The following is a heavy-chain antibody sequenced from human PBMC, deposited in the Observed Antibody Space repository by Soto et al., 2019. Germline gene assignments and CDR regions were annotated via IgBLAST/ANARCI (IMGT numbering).Heavy chain of an antibody. CDR3: ASGASRWYPYFFDS. J-gene: IGHJ4*02. Sequence: SVKFSCKASEGTFNSYAIAWVRQAPGQGLEWMGGIIPYYNTLNYAQKFQDRVTITADDSTNTVYMELSSLRSDDTAVYFCASGASRWYPYFFDSWAQGTLVTVSS. CDR2: IIPYYNTL. D-gene: IGHD6-13*01. V-gene: IGHV1-69*13. CDR1: EGTFNSYA.